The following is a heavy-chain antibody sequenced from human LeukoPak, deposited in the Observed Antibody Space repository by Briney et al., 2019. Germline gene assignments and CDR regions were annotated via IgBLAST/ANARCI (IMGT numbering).Heavy chain of an antibody. J-gene: IGHJ5*02. V-gene: IGHV4-39*01. CDR3: ARHTADYRAHWFDP. CDR2: VYYTRTT. CDR1: GDSLSSISYD. D-gene: IGHD4-11*01. Sequence: SETLSLTCTVSGDSLSSISYDWVWIRQPPGKGLDWIGTVYYTRTTPSHPSLKSILTISVDTSPDQFSLTLTSVTAADTAFYYCARHTADYRAHWFDPWGQGTLVTVSS.